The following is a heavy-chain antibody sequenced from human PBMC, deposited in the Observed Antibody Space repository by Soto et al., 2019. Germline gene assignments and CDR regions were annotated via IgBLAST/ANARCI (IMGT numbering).Heavy chain of an antibody. CDR1: GFTFISYA. Sequence: GSLRLSCAASGFTFISYAISCVRHSPLKWLEWVSAISGSGGSTYYADSVKGRFTISRDNSKNTLYLQMNSLRAEDTAVYYCAKSLAYYYDSSGYYGVLYYGMDVWGQGTTVTVSS. CDR3: AKSLAYYYDSSGYYGVLYYGMDV. D-gene: IGHD3-22*01. V-gene: IGHV3-23*01. CDR2: ISGSGGST. J-gene: IGHJ6*02.